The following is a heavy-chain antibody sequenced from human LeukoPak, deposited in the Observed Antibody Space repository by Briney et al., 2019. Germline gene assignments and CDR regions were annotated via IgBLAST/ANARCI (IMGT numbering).Heavy chain of an antibody. CDR3: ARDRRQLGLDY. J-gene: IGHJ4*02. CDR2: IWYDGSNK. D-gene: IGHD6-6*01. Sequence: PGRSLRLSCAASGFTFSSYGMHWVRQAPGKGLEWVAVIWYDGSNKYYADSVKGRFTISRDNSKNTLYLQMNSLRAEDTAVYYCARDRRQLGLDYWGQGTLDTVSS. CDR1: GFTFSSYG. V-gene: IGHV3-33*01.